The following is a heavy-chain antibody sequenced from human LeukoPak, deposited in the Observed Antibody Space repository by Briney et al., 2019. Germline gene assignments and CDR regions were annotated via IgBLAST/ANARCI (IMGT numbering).Heavy chain of an antibody. Sequence: SETLSLTCTVSGGSINSYYWSWIRQFPGKGLEWIGYIYYSGSTDYNPSLKGRVTISVDTSKSQFTLKLSSVTAADTAVYYCARSTGRDGYNFGYWGQGTLVTVS. CDR2: IYYSGST. CDR3: ARSTGRDGYNFGY. J-gene: IGHJ4*02. V-gene: IGHV4-59*08. CDR1: GGSINSYY. D-gene: IGHD5-24*01.